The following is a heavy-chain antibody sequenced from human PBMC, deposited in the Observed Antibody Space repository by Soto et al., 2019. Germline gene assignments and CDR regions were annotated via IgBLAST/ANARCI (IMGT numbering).Heavy chain of an antibody. D-gene: IGHD1-26*01. CDR3: ARDLAKGGGSAGFDY. CDR1: GYTFTVYY. Sequence: QVPLVQSGAEVKKPGASVNVSCKASGYTFTVYYMHWVRQAPGQGLEWMGWINPKSGGTMYPQKFQGRVTMTWDTSISTAYMALTRLRSDDTAVHYWARDLAKGGGSAGFDYWGQGTLVTVSS. J-gene: IGHJ4*02. V-gene: IGHV1-2*02. CDR2: INPKSGGT.